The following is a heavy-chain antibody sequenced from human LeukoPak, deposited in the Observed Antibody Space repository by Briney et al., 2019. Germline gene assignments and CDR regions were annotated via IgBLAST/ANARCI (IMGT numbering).Heavy chain of an antibody. CDR2: IYHSGST. J-gene: IGHJ3*02. V-gene: IGHV4-38-2*02. D-gene: IGHD3-9*01. Sequence: PSETLSLTCTVSGYSISSGYYWGWIRQPPGKGLEWIGSIYHSGSTYYNPSLKSRVTISVDTSKNQFSLKLSSVTAADTAVYYCARYEPPPHYDILTGSLYDAFDIWGQGTMVTVSS. CDR3: ARYEPPPHYDILTGSLYDAFDI. CDR1: GYSISSGYY.